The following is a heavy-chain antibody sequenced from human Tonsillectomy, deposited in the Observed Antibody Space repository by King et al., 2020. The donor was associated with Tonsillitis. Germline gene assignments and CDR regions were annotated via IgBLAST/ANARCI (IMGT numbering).Heavy chain of an antibody. Sequence: VQLVESGGGVVQPGRSLRLSCAASGFTFDDYAMHWVRQAPGKGLEGVSGISWNSGSIGYADSVKGRFTISRDSAKNSLYLQMNSLRAEDTALYYCAKDILLRPKGYFQHWGQGTLVTVSS. V-gene: IGHV3-9*01. CDR3: AKDILLRPKGYFQH. J-gene: IGHJ1*01. D-gene: IGHD3-22*01. CDR1: GFTFDDYA. CDR2: ISWNSGSI.